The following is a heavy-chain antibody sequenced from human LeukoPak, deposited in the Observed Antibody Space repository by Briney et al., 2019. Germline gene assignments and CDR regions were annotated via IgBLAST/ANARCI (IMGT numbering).Heavy chain of an antibody. J-gene: IGHJ6*02. V-gene: IGHV1-46*01. CDR3: ARDGYYGSGSYLPHYYYYGMDV. D-gene: IGHD3-10*01. CDR2: INPSGGST. CDR1: GYTFTSYY. Sequence: GASVKVSCKASGYTFTSYYMHWVRQAPGQGLEWMGIINPSGGSTSYAQKFQGRVTMTRDTSTSTVYMELSSLRSEDTAVYYCARDGYYGSGSYLPHYYYYGMDVRGQGTTVTVSS.